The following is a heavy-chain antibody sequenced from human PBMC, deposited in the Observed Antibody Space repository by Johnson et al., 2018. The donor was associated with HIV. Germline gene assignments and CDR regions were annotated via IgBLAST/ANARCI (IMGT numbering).Heavy chain of an antibody. J-gene: IGHJ3*01. Sequence: VQLVESGGGVVQPGRSLRLSCAASGFTFSSYGMHWVRQAPGKGLVWVSRVNSDGSSTSYADSVKGRFTISRDNAKNTLYLQMNSLRAEDTAVYYCARGLWLTPDVFDFWGQGTMVTVSS. CDR3: ARGLWLTPDVFDF. CDR1: GFTFSSYG. V-gene: IGHV3-74*02. D-gene: IGHD3-16*01. CDR2: VNSDGSST.